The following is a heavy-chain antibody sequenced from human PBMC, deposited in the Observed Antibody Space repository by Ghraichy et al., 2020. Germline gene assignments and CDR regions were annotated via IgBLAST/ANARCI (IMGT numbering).Heavy chain of an antibody. Sequence: GGSLRLSCAASGFTFSSYGMHWVRQAPGKGLEWVAVIWYDGSNKYYADSVKGRFTISRDNSKNTLYLQMNSLRAEDTAVYYCARVGDWWNFDYWGQGTLVTVSS. D-gene: IGHD2-8*02. J-gene: IGHJ4*02. CDR1: GFTFSSYG. V-gene: IGHV3-33*01. CDR2: IWYDGSNK. CDR3: ARVGDWWNFDY.